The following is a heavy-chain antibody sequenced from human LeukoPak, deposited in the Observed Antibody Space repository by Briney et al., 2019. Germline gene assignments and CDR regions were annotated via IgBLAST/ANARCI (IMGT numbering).Heavy chain of an antibody. CDR3: ARRLPAPEAFDI. D-gene: IGHD2-2*01. CDR2: IYPGDSDT. CDR1: GYSFTTYW. J-gene: IGHJ3*02. V-gene: IGHV5-51*01. Sequence: GGSLKISCKGSGYSFTTYWIGWVRQMPGKGLEWMGIIYPGDSDTRYSPSFQGQVTISADKSISTAYLQWSSLKASDAAIYYCARRLPAPEAFDIWGQGTMVTVSS.